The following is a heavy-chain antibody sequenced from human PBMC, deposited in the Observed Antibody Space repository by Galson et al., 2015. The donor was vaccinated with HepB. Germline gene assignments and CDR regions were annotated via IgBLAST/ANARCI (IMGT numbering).Heavy chain of an antibody. J-gene: IGHJ6*02. Sequence: SVKVSCKASGGTFSSYAISWVRQAPGQGLEWMGGIIPIFGTANYAQKFQGRVTITADESTSTAYMELSSLRSKDTAVYYCAREIVVVGVRLYYYYGMDVWGQGTTVTVSS. CDR2: IIPIFGTA. CDR1: GGTFSSYA. D-gene: IGHD3-22*01. CDR3: AREIVVVGVRLYYYYGMDV. V-gene: IGHV1-69*13.